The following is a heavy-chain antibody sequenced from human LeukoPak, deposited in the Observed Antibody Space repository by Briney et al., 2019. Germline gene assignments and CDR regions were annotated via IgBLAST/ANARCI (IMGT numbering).Heavy chain of an antibody. Sequence: PGGSLRLSCAASEFTFNSYAMNWVRQAPGKGLEWVSTISGSGDTTYYADSVRGRFTISRDKSKNTVFLQMNSLRAVDTAVYYCAKALRAAHRPVYTYYYMDVWGKGTTVTVSS. D-gene: IGHD5/OR15-5a*01. V-gene: IGHV3-23*01. CDR2: ISGSGDTT. J-gene: IGHJ6*03. CDR3: AKALRAAHRPVYTYYYMDV. CDR1: EFTFNSYA.